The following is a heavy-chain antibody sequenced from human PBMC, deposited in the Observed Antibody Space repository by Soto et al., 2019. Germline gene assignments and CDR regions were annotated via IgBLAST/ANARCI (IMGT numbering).Heavy chain of an antibody. CDR2: INPSGGST. CDR1: GYTFTSYY. J-gene: IGHJ5*02. Sequence: QVQLVQYGAEVKKPGASVKVSCKASGYTFTSYYMHWVRQAPGQGLEWMGIINPSGGSTSYAQKFQGRVTITRDTSTSTVYRELSSVRSEDTAVYYCARPDYDILTGYPEGWFDPWGQGALVTVSS. D-gene: IGHD3-9*01. V-gene: IGHV1-46*01. CDR3: ARPDYDILTGYPEGWFDP.